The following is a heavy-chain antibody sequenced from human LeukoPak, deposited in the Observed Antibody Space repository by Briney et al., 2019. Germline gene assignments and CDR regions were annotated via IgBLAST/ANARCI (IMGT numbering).Heavy chain of an antibody. Sequence: SETLSLTCTVSGGSISSSIYHWGWIRQSPGKGLEWIGYIYHSGYTYYNPSLKSRVTISVDTSKNQLSLKLSSMTAADTAVYYCARQSFFGLVISLLNWFDPWGQGTLVTVSS. CDR2: IYHSGYT. CDR3: ARQSFFGLVISLLNWFDP. D-gene: IGHD3-3*01. V-gene: IGHV4-39*01. CDR1: GGSISSSIYH. J-gene: IGHJ5*02.